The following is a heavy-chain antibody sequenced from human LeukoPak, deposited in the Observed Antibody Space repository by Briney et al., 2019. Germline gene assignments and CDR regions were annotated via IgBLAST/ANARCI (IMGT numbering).Heavy chain of an antibody. J-gene: IGHJ4*02. V-gene: IGHV3-48*03. CDR3: ARVYSSSWYRGYFDY. CDR1: GFTFSGYE. D-gene: IGHD6-13*01. CDR2: ISSSGSTI. Sequence: GGSLRLSCAASGFTFSGYEMNWVRQAPGKGLEWVSYISSSGSTIYYADSVKGRFTISRDNAKNSLYLQMNSLRAEDTAVYYCARVYSSSWYRGYFDYWGQGTLVTVSS.